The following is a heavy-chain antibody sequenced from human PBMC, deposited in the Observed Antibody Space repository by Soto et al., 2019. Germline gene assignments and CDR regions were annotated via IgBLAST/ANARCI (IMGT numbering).Heavy chain of an antibody. CDR2: ISAHNGDT. CDR1: GYTFATYG. J-gene: IGHJ4*02. CDR3: ATEPIYYNDGSGYYPLGH. D-gene: IGHD3-22*01. Sequence: QVQLVQSGAEVKKPGASVKVSCKASGYTFATYGFSWVRQAPGQGLECVGWISAHNGDTHYSRNFQGRVTLTTDTSTNTAYMELRSLTSDDTAVYFCATEPIYYNDGSGYYPLGHWGQGTLVTVSS. V-gene: IGHV1-18*04.